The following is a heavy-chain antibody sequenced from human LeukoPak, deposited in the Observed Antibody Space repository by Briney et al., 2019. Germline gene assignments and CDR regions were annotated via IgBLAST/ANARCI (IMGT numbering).Heavy chain of an antibody. CDR3: AKRGVVIRVILVGFHKEAYYFDS. V-gene: IGHV3-23*01. D-gene: IGHD3-10*01. CDR1: GITLSNYG. CDR2: ISGTGGST. J-gene: IGHJ4*02. Sequence: GGSLRLSCAVSGITLSNYGMSWVRQAPGKGLEWVAGISGTGGSTNYADSVKGRFTISRDNARNTLYLQMNSLRAEDTAVYFCAKRGVVIRVILVGFHKEAYYFDSWGQGALVTVSS.